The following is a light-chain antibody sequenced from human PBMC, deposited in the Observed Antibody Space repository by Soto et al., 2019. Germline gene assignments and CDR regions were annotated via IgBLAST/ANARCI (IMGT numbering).Light chain of an antibody. V-gene: IGLV2-14*01. CDR3: SSYTSSSTEV. J-gene: IGLJ1*01. CDR2: DVS. CDR1: SSDLGYYNY. Sequence: QSALTQPASVSGSPGQSIAISCTGTSSDLGYYNYVSWYQQRPGKAPKLIIYDVSSRPSGVSSRFSGSKSGNTASLTISGLQSEDEADYYCSSYTSSSTEVFGTGTKVTGL.